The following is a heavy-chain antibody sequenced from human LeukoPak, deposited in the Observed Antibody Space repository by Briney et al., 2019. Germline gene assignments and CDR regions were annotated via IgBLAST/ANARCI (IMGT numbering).Heavy chain of an antibody. Sequence: PGGSLKLSCAASGFTFSSYAMSWVRQAPGKGLEWVSAISGSGGSTYYADSVKGRFTISRDNSKNTLYLQMNSLRAEDTAVYYCAKGLDGSYYTFFDYWGQGTLVTVSS. CDR2: ISGSGGST. D-gene: IGHD1-26*01. CDR3: AKGLDGSYYTFFDY. V-gene: IGHV3-23*01. J-gene: IGHJ4*02. CDR1: GFTFSSYA.